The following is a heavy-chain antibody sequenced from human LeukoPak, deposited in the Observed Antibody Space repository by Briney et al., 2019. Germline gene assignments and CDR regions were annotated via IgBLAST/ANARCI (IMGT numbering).Heavy chain of an antibody. CDR3: DSTWVAYSGVEY. D-gene: IGHD5-12*01. J-gene: IGHJ4*02. Sequence: PGGSLRLSCAASGFTFSSYWMHWVRQDPAKGLELVSRISGDGGDTDYADSVKGRFSISRDNSRNTLYLQMDSLRVEDTAMYYCDSTWVAYSGVEYWGQRALVTVS. CDR1: GFTFSSYW. CDR2: ISGDGGDT. V-gene: IGHV3-74*01.